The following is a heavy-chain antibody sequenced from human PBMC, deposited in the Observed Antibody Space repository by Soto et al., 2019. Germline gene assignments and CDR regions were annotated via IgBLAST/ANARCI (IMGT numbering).Heavy chain of an antibody. V-gene: IGHV3-30-3*01. CDR3: ARGRTVRDHDDFDL. D-gene: IGHD2-21*01. CDR1: GFTFSSYS. Sequence: QVQLVESGGGVVQPGRSLRLSCAASGFTFSSYSMHWVRQAPGKGLEWVAAMLYDGNSKYFADSVKGQFTISRDNSKNTLTLQMNSLGAEDSAVYYCARGRTVRDHDDFDLWGQGTLVTVSS. J-gene: IGHJ4*02. CDR2: MLYDGNSK.